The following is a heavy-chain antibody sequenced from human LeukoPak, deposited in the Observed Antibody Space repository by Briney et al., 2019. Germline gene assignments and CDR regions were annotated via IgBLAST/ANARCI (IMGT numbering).Heavy chain of an antibody. V-gene: IGHV3-48*01. J-gene: IGHJ6*03. CDR2: ISNTASAT. CDR1: EFDFSNFN. D-gene: IGHD2/OR15-2a*01. Sequence: GGSLRLSCVGSEFDFSNFNMIWVRLAPGKGPEYISHISNTASATYYIDSVRGRFTISRDNARNSLYLQMDSLRAEDTAVYYCARERKYYYMDLWGKGTTVTVS. CDR3: ARERKYYYMDL.